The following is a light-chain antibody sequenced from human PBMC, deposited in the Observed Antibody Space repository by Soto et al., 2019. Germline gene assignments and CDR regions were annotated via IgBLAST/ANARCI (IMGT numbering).Light chain of an antibody. V-gene: IGLV2-14*01. J-gene: IGLJ2*01. CDR2: EVT. CDR3: ASYTVSGTLI. Sequence: QSALTQPASVSGSPGLSITICCTGTSNDVGGYDYGSWYRQHPDRAPRLLIYEVTNRPSGISDRFSGSRSGNTASLTISGLQADDEADYYCASYTVSGTLIFGGGTKVTVL. CDR1: SNDVGGYDY.